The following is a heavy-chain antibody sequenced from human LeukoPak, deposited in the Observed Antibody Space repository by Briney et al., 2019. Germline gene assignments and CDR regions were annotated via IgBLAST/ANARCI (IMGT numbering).Heavy chain of an antibody. CDR3: AKDLGVTIFGVVIYGMDV. CDR1: GFTFSSYG. Sequence: GRSLRLSCAASGFTFSSYGMHWVRQAPGKGLEWVAVISYDGSNKYYADSVKGRFTISRDNSKNTLYLQMYSLRAEDTAVYYCAKDLGVTIFGVVIYGMDVWGQGTTVTVSS. D-gene: IGHD3-3*01. CDR2: ISYDGSNK. J-gene: IGHJ6*02. V-gene: IGHV3-30*18.